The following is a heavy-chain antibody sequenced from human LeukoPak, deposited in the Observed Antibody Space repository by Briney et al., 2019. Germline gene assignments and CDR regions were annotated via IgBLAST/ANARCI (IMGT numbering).Heavy chain of an antibody. CDR3: AREIVGGCNPGPY. CDR2: IHRSGST. V-gene: IGHV4-4*02. J-gene: IGHJ4*02. CDR1: PGSITSNF. Sequence: PSETLSLTCTVSPGSITSNFWSWVRQPPGKGLEWIGEIHRSGSTNYNPSLQSRVTISIDRSKNQIALELSSVTAADTAVYYCAREIVGGCNPGPYWGQGTLVTVPS. D-gene: IGHD4-23*01.